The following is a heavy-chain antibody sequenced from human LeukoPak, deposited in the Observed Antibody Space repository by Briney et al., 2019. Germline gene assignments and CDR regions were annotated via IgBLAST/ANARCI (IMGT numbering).Heavy chain of an antibody. V-gene: IGHV3-20*04. CDR1: GLTFDDYG. J-gene: IGHJ6*03. CDR2: INWSGVNT. D-gene: IGHD3-10*01. CDR3: AKDGPGYYYYYMDV. Sequence: GGSLRLSCAASGLTFDDYGMSWVRQAPGKGLEWVSGINWSGVNTGYADSVKGRFTISRDNSKNTLYLQMNSLRAEDTAVYYCAKDGPGYYYYYMDVWGKGTTVTVSS.